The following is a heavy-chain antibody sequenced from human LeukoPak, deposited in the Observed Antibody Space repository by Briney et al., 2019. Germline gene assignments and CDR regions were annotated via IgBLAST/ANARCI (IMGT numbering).Heavy chain of an antibody. V-gene: IGHV3-11*04. J-gene: IGHJ5*02. Sequence: GGSLSLSCAASGFTLNDYYMGWIRQAPGKGLEWLTYIKIGGTSTHYADTLKGSFTISRDNAKKPLSLPMNNVRAEDPAAYYCATVGAGFDTWGQGVLVTVSS. CDR1: GFTLNDYY. CDR3: ATVGAGFDT. CDR2: IKIGGTST.